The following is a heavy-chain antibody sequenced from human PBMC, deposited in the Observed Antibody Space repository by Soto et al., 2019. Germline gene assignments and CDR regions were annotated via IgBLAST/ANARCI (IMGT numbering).Heavy chain of an antibody. CDR3: ARDPAYGAFDI. J-gene: IGHJ3*02. CDR2: IHPDGSHR. D-gene: IGHD2-8*01. V-gene: IGHV3-7*01. CDR1: RFSTSSSW. Sequence: EAELVESGGGVVQTGGSLRLSCGGSRFSTSSSWMTWVRQAPGKGLQWVAEIHPDGSHRYYVDSVKGRFTISRDDTKNSVYLQMSSLRADDTAVYFCARDPAYGAFDIWGQGTVVTVSS.